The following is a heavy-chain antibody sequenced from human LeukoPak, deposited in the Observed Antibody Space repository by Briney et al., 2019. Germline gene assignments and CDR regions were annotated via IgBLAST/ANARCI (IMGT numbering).Heavy chain of an antibody. CDR3: ARGPFTIFGVDSIDY. D-gene: IGHD3-3*01. CDR1: GYTFTSYG. V-gene: IGHV1-18*01. J-gene: IGHJ4*02. CDR2: ISAYNGNT. Sequence: ASVKVSCKASGYTFTSYGISWVRQAPGQGLEWMGWISAYNGNTNYAQRLQGRVTMTTDTSTSTAYMELRSLRSDDTAVYYCARGPFTIFGVDSIDYWGQGTLVTVSS.